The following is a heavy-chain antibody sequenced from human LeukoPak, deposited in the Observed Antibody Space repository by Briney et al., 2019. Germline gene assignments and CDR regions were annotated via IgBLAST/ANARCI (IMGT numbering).Heavy chain of an antibody. Sequence: GGSLRLPCAASGFTFDDYTMHWVRQAPGKGLEWVSLISWDGGSTYYADSVKGRFTISRDNSKNSLYLQMNSLRTEDTALYYCAKEGGSGLGATTPYYYYYYMDVWGKGTTVTVSS. J-gene: IGHJ6*03. CDR1: GFTFDDYT. V-gene: IGHV3-43*01. D-gene: IGHD5-12*01. CDR3: AKEGGSGLGATTPYYYYYYMDV. CDR2: ISWDGGST.